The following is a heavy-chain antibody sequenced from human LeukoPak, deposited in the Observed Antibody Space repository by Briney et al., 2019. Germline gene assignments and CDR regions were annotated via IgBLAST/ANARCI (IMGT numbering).Heavy chain of an antibody. CDR2: ISSNGGST. CDR3: AKERITIFGVASYYFDY. V-gene: IGHV3-64D*06. CDR1: GFTFSSYA. J-gene: IGHJ4*02. D-gene: IGHD3-3*01. Sequence: GGSLRLSCSASGFTFSSYAMHWVRQAPGKGLEYVSAISSNGGSTYYADSVKGRFTISRDNSKNTLYLQMSSLRAEDTAVYYCAKERITIFGVASYYFDYWGQGILVTVSS.